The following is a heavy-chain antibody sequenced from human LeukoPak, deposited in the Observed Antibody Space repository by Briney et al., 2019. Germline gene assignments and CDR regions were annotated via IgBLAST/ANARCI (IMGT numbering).Heavy chain of an antibody. V-gene: IGHV4-39*07. J-gene: IGHJ6*03. CDR2: IYYSGST. CDR3: ARAYYYYYYMDV. CDR1: GGSISSSSYY. Sequence: SETLSLTCTVSGGSISSSSYYWGWIRQPPGKGLEWIGSIYYSGSTYYNPSLKSRVTISVDTSKNQFSLKLSSVTAADTAVYYCARAYYYYYYMDVWGKGTTVTVSS.